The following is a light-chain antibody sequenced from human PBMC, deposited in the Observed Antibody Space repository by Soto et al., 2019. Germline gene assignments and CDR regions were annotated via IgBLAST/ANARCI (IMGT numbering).Light chain of an antibody. J-gene: IGKJ1*01. Sequence: EIVLTQSPGTLSLSPGERATLSCRASQSLSSSQLAWYQQKPGQAPRLLIHDASSRATGISDRFTGSGSGTDFTLTITSLEPKDFAVYYCQQYGSSPRTFGLGTKVDIK. CDR2: DAS. CDR3: QQYGSSPRT. CDR1: QSLSSSQ. V-gene: IGKV3-20*01.